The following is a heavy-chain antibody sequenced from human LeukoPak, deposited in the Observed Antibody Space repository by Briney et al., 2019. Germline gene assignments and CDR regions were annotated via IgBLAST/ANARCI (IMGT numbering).Heavy chain of an antibody. D-gene: IGHD6-13*01. CDR1: GGSFSGYY. Sequence: PSETLSLACAVYGGSFSGYYWSWIRQPPGKGREWIGEINHSGITNYNPSPKTGVTISVYTSKHQFPLKLSSVTAADTAVYYCASNPVAAAGSPPFVDYWGQGTLVTVSS. CDR2: INHSGIT. CDR3: ASNPVAAAGSPPFVDY. V-gene: IGHV4-34*01. J-gene: IGHJ4*02.